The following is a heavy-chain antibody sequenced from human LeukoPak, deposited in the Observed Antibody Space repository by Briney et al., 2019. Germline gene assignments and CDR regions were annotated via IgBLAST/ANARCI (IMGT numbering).Heavy chain of an antibody. Sequence: GGSLRLSCAASGFTFSNYWMHWVRQAPGKGLVWVSFISDDTYTIYYADSVRGRFTVSRDNAKNSLFLQVNSLRAEDTAVYYCSRHRRASQYYFDYWGQGTLLAVSS. V-gene: IGHV3-48*01. CDR1: GFTFSNYW. CDR3: SRHRRASQYYFDY. CDR2: ISDDTYTI. J-gene: IGHJ4*02.